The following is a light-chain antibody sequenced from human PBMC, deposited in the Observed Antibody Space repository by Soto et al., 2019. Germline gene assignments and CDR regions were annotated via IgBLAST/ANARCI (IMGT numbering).Light chain of an antibody. CDR2: KAS. V-gene: IGKV1-5*03. CDR1: QSTSTW. CDR3: QQYGRYRT. Sequence: DIQMTQSPSTLSASVGDRVTITCRASQSTSTWLAWYQHKPGKAPNLLIYKASSLESGVPSRFSGSGSGTEFTLTNSSLQPDEVATDYSQQYGRYRTCGQGTKVEIK. J-gene: IGKJ1*01.